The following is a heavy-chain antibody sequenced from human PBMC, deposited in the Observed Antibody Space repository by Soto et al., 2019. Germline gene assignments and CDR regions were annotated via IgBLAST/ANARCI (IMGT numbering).Heavy chain of an antibody. CDR3: ARGTMLRGPGYYYAMDV. J-gene: IGHJ6*02. CDR1: GDSISRNGFF. V-gene: IGHV4-31*01. D-gene: IGHD3-10*01. CDR2: IYNSGSS. Sequence: QVQLQESGPGLVKPSQTLSLTCTVSGDSISRNGFFWTWIRQHPGKGLEWIGYIYNSGSSYYNPSRKSLVIISVDTSKNHFSLKLTAVTAADTDVYYCARGTMLRGPGYYYAMDVWGQGTTVTVSS.